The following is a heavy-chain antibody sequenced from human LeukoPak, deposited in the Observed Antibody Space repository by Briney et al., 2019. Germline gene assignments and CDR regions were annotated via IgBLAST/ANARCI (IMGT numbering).Heavy chain of an antibody. J-gene: IGHJ4*02. D-gene: IGHD3-10*01. CDR2: IYYSGST. Sequence: SETLSLTCTVSGGSISSYYWSWIRQPPGKGLEWIGYIYYSGSTNYNPSLKSRVTIPVDTSKNQFSLKLSSVTAADTAVYYCARGDTMVRGVKALDYWGQGTLVTVSS. CDR1: GGSISSYY. CDR3: ARGDTMVRGVKALDY. V-gene: IGHV4-59*01.